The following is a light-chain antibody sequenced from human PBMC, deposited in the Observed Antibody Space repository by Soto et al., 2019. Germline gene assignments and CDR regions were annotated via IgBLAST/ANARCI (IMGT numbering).Light chain of an antibody. J-gene: IGKJ2*01. CDR2: GAS. CDR3: QQYASNVAT. CDR1: QDILNY. Sequence: DIQMTQSPSSLSASVGDRVTITCRASQDILNYLAWFQRKPGKAPKSLIYGASSLHSGVPSRFSGSGFGTDFSLTISSLQPEDFATYYCQQYASNVATFGQGTTLEV. V-gene: IGKV1-16*01.